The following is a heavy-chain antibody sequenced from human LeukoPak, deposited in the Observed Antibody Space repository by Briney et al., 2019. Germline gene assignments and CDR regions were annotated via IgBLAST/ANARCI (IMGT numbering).Heavy chain of an antibody. V-gene: IGHV3-48*01. J-gene: IGHJ6*02. CDR1: GFTFSSYS. CDR2: ISSSSSTI. Sequence: GGSLRLSCAASGFTFSSYSMNWVRQAPGKGLEWVSYISSSSSTIYYADSVKGRFTISRDNAKNSLYLQMNSLRAEDTAVCYCASSGGGYCSGGSCYPTYYGMDVWGQGTTVTVSS. CDR3: ASSGGGYCSGGSCYPTYYGMDV. D-gene: IGHD2-15*01.